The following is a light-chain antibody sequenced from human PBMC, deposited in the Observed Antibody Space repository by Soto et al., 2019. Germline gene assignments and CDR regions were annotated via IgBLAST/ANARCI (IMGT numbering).Light chain of an antibody. CDR3: AAWDDSLGGSWV. Sequence: QAVVTQPPSASGTPGQRVIISCSGRSSNIGSNYVYWFQHLPGTAPKLLIYANDQRPSGVPDRFSGSKSGTSASLAISGLRSEDEAAYYCAAWDDSLGGSWVFGGGTKLTVL. CDR1: SSNIGSNY. V-gene: IGLV1-47*02. J-gene: IGLJ3*02. CDR2: AND.